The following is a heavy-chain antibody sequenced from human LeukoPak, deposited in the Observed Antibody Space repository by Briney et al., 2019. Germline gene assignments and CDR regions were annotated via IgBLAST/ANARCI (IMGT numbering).Heavy chain of an antibody. CDR3: ARDYYNWFDP. CDR2: IYTSGST. D-gene: IGHD3-10*01. Sequence: SETLSLTCTVPGGSISSGSYYWSWIRQPAGKELEWIGRIYTSGSTNYNPSLKSRVTISVDTSKNQFSLKLSSVTAADTAVYYCARDYYNWFDPWGQGTLVTVSS. V-gene: IGHV4-61*02. CDR1: GGSISSGSYY. J-gene: IGHJ5*02.